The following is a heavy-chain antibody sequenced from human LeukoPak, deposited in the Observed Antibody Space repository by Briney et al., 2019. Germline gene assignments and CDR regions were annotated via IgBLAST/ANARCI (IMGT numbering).Heavy chain of an antibody. V-gene: IGHV1-69*04. CDR3: ARDLLGYCSSTSCARGGGYYYYGMDV. J-gene: IGHJ6*02. CDR1: GYTFTSYG. CDR2: IIPILGIA. Sequence: ASVKVSCKASGYTFTSYGISWVRQAPGQGLEWMGRIIPILGIANYAQKFQGRVTITADKSTSTAYMELSSLRSEDTAVYYCARDLLGYCSSTSCARGGGYYYYGMDVWGQGTTVTVSS. D-gene: IGHD2-2*01.